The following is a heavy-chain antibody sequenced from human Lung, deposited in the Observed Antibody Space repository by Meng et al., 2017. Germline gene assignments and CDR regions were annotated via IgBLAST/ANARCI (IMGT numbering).Heavy chain of an antibody. V-gene: IGHV4-4*02. CDR2: IFHSGST. CDR3: ARFDISSSGRGNY. CDR1: GGSITSSTW. D-gene: IGHD1-26*01. J-gene: IGHJ4*02. Sequence: VQLQGSGQGLGKPSGTPSLTCAVSGGSITSSTWWSWVRQTPGKGLEWFGEIFHSGSTNYNPPLESRVTISVDKSKNQFSLKVYSVTAADTATYYCARFDISSSGRGNYWGQGILVTVSS.